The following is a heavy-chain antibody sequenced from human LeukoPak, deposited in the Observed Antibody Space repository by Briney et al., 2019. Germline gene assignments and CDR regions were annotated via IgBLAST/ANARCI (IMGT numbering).Heavy chain of an antibody. CDR1: GFTFSSYG. CDR2: IWYDGSNK. CDR3: ARGAPPDY. Sequence: GRSLRLSCLSSGFTFSSYGMHWVRQAPGKGLEWVAFIWYDGSNKYYADSVKGRFTISRDNSENTLYLQMSSLRAEDTALYYCARGAPPDYWGQGTLVTVSS. J-gene: IGHJ4*02. V-gene: IGHV3-33*01.